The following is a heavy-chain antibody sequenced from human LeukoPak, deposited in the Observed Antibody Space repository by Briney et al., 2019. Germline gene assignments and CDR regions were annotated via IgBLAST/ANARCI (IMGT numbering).Heavy chain of an antibody. J-gene: IGHJ4*02. CDR1: GFTFSSYA. Sequence: PGGSLRLSCAASGFTFSSYAMNWVRQAPGKGLEWVSGISGSGGRTYYADSVKGRFTISRDNSKNTLYLQMNSLRAEDTAVYYCARGFSMVRGVRGECFDYWGQGTLVTVSS. D-gene: IGHD3-10*01. V-gene: IGHV3-23*01. CDR2: ISGSGGRT. CDR3: ARGFSMVRGVRGECFDY.